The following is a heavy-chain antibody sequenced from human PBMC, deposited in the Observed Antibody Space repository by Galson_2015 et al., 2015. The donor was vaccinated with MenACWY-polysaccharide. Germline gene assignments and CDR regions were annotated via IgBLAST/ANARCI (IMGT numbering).Heavy chain of an antibody. CDR2: IRRDGSDT. D-gene: IGHD5-18*01. Sequence: SLRLSCAASGFTFRNYWMNWVRRAPGKGLVWVAHIRRDGSDTDYADSVKGRFTISRDNAKNTVYLQMNSLRADDTAVYYCARGDSDVYRIDYWGQGTPVTVSS. J-gene: IGHJ4*02. CDR3: ARGDSDVYRIDY. CDR1: GFTFRNYW. V-gene: IGHV3-74*01.